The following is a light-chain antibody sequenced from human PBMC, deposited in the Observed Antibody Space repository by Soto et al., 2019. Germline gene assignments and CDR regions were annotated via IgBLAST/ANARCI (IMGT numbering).Light chain of an antibody. CDR2: AAS. J-gene: IGKJ3*01. Sequence: DIQMTQSPSSLSASVGDRVTITCRATQGISNYLAWYQQKPGKVPKLLIYAASTLQSGVPSRFSGSGSGTDLPLTISSLQPEDVATYYCQRYISAPFTFGPGTNVDIK. CDR3: QRYISAPFT. V-gene: IGKV1-27*01. CDR1: QGISNY.